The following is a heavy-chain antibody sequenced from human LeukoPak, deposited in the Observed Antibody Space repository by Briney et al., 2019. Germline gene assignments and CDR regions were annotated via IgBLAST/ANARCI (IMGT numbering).Heavy chain of an antibody. V-gene: IGHV3-48*04. CDR1: GFTFSSYS. CDR3: ARDNPRRGMDV. Sequence: GGSLRLSCAASGFTFSSYSMNWVRQAPGKGLEWVSYISSSSSTIYYADSVKGRFTISRDNAKNSLYLQMNSLRAEDTAVYYCARDNPRRGMDVWGQGTTVTVSS. D-gene: IGHD1-14*01. CDR2: ISSSSSTI. J-gene: IGHJ6*02.